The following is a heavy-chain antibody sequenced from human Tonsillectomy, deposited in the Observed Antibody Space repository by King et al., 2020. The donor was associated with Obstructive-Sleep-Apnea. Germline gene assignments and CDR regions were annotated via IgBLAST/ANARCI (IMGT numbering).Heavy chain of an antibody. V-gene: IGHV3-74*01. J-gene: IGHJ5*02. CDR1: GFTFSSYW. D-gene: IGHD4-11*01. CDR3: ARDREDYSNYYEANWFDP. Sequence: VQLVESGGGLVQPGGSLRLSCAASGFTFSSYWMHWVRQAPGKGLVWVSRINSGGSSTSYADSVKGRFTISRDNAKNTLYLQMNSLRAEDTAVYYCARDREDYSNYYEANWFDPWGQGTLVTVSS. CDR2: INSGGSST.